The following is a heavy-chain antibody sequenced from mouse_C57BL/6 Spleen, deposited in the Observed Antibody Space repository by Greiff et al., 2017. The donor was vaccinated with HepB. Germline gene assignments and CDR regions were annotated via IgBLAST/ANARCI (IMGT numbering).Heavy chain of an antibody. V-gene: IGHV1-59*01. CDR1: GYTFTSYW. CDR2: IDPSDSYT. J-gene: IGHJ3*01. Sequence: QVQLQQPGAELVRPGTSVKLSCKASGYTFTSYWMHLVKQRPGQGLEWIGVIDPSDSYTNYNQKFKGKATLTVDTSSSTAYMQLSSLTSEDSAVYYCARSAYWGQGTLVTVSA. CDR3: ARSAY.